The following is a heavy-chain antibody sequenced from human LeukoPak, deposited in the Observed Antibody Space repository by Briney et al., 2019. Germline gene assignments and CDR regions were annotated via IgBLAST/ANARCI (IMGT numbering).Heavy chain of an antibody. Sequence: GASVKVSCKASGGTFSSYAISWVRQAPGQGLEWMGGVIPIFGTANYAQKFQGRVTITADESTSTAYMELSSLRSEDTAVYYWAREGYSSGWYGGFFDYWGQGTLVTVSS. V-gene: IGHV1-69*13. D-gene: IGHD6-19*01. CDR3: AREGYSSGWYGGFFDY. CDR2: VIPIFGTA. J-gene: IGHJ4*02. CDR1: GGTFSSYA.